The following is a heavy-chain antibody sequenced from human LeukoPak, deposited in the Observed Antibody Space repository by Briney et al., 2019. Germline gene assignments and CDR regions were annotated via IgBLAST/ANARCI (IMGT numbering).Heavy chain of an antibody. V-gene: IGHV4-34*01. D-gene: IGHD6-13*01. CDR1: GGSFSGYY. J-gene: IGHJ1*01. CDR2: INHSGST. CDR3: ARRYRSSQGRYFQH. Sequence: SETLSLTCAVYGGSFSGYYWSWIRQPPGKGLEWIGEINHSGSTNYNPSLKSRVTISVDTPKNQFSLKLSSVTAADTAVYYCARRYRSSQGRYFQHWGQGTLVTVSS.